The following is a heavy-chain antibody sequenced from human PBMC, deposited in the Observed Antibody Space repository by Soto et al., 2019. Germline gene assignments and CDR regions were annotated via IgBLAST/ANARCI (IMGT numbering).Heavy chain of an antibody. J-gene: IGHJ6*02. CDR3: ARDGIAAALTRPHGYGMDV. V-gene: IGHV1-18*01. CDR2: ISAYNGNT. D-gene: IGHD6-13*01. Sequence: QVQLVQSGAEVKKPGASVKVSCKASGYTFTSYGISWVRQAPGQGLEWMGWISAYNGNTNYAQKLQGRVTMTTDTSTGTAYMELRSLRSDDTAVYYCARDGIAAALTRPHGYGMDVWGQGTTVTVSS. CDR1: GYTFTSYG.